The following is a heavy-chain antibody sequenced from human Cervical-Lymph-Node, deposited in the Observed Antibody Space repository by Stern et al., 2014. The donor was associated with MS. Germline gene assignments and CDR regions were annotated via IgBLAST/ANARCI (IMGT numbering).Heavy chain of an antibody. CDR3: ARDSGSGMLYYFDF. V-gene: IGHV3-48*01. CDR2: ISSSSSTI. J-gene: IGHJ4*02. CDR1: GFTSNTYS. D-gene: IGHD2-15*01. Sequence: VQLVESGGGLVQPGGSLRLSCAVSGFTSNTYSLNWVRQAPGKGLEWVSYISSSSSTIHYADSGKGRFTISRDNAKNSLYLQMNSLRAEDTAVYYCARDSGSGMLYYFDFWGQGSLVAVSS.